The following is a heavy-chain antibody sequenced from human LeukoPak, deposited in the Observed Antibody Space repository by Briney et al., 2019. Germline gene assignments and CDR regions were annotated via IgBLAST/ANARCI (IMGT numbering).Heavy chain of an antibody. CDR2: ISGSGGST. CDR1: GFTFSSYA. J-gene: IGHJ6*02. Sequence: GGSLRLSCAASGFTFSSYAMSWVRQAPGKGLEWVSAISGSGGSTYYAGSVKGRFTISRDNSKNTLYLQMNSLRAEDTAVYYCAKSSVVALDLYYYYGMDVWGQGTTVTVSS. CDR3: AKSSVVALDLYYYYGMDV. V-gene: IGHV3-23*01. D-gene: IGHD2-15*01.